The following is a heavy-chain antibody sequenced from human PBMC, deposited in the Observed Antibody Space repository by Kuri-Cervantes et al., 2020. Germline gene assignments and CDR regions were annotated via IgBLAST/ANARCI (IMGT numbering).Heavy chain of an antibody. J-gene: IGHJ4*02. D-gene: IGHD4-17*01. CDR3: ARIYGDYARIDY. CDR1: GFTFSGST. Sequence: GESLKISCTTCGFTFSGSTVHWVRQASGKGLEWVGFIRNKAKNCATAYAASVKGRFTISRDDSKNTLYLQMNSLRAKDTAVYYCARIYGDYARIDYWGQGTLVTVSS. V-gene: IGHV3-73*01. CDR2: IRNKAKNCAT.